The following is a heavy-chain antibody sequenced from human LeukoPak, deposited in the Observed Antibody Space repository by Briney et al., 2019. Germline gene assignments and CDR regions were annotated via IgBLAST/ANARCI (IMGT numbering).Heavy chain of an antibody. V-gene: IGHV3-48*01. Sequence: GGSLRLSCAASGFTFSSYSMTWVRQAPGKGLEWVSYISSSSTIYYADSVKGRFTISRDDAKDSLYLQMNSLRAEDTAVYYCARPPRTGSRYQLLPNYYMDVWGKGTTVTVSS. J-gene: IGHJ6*03. CDR3: ARPPRTGSRYQLLPNYYMDV. CDR1: GFTFSSYS. D-gene: IGHD2-2*01. CDR2: ISSSSTI.